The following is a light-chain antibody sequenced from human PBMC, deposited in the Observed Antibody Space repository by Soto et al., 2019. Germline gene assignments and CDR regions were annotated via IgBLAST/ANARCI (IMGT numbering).Light chain of an antibody. CDR2: HAS. V-gene: IGKV1-5*01. CDR3: PQYYRSPPT. J-gene: IGKJ5*01. Sequence: DIPMTQSPSTLSASVGDRFTITCGASQSMSTSLAWSQQKPTKAPKLLIYHASSMETGVPSRFSGSGPGPAFTLPTSSHHSEHLTPSSRPQYYRSPPTF. CDR1: QSMSTS.